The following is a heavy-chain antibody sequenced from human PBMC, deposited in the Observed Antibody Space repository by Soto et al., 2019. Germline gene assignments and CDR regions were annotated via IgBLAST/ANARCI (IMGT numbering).Heavy chain of an antibody. V-gene: IGHV1-3*01. CDR1: GYTFTSYA. Sequence: ASVKVSCKASGYTFTSYAMHWVRQAPGQRLEWMGWINAGNGNTKYSQKFQGRVTITRDTSTSTAYMELSSLRSEDTAVYYCATDYSAAGIWGATTSNWFDPWGQGTLVTVSS. J-gene: IGHJ5*02. D-gene: IGHD6-13*01. CDR2: INAGNGNT. CDR3: ATDYSAAGIWGATTSNWFDP.